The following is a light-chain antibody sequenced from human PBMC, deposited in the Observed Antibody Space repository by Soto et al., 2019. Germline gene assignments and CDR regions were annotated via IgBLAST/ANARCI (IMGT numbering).Light chain of an antibody. CDR2: AAS. V-gene: IGKV1-39*01. CDR3: QQYDNLPWT. Sequence: DIQMTQSPSSLSASVGDRVTITCRASQSISSYLNWYQQKPGKAPKLLIYAASSLQSGVPSRFSGSGSGTDFTLTISSLQPEDIATYYCQQYDNLPWTFGQGTKVEIK. J-gene: IGKJ1*01. CDR1: QSISSY.